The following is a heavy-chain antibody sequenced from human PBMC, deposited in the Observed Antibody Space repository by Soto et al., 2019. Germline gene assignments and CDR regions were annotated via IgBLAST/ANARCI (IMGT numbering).Heavy chain of an antibody. J-gene: IGHJ4*02. CDR3: ASGHSLYYYCSSGAYFFDY. CDR1: GGSFSGYY. D-gene: IGHD3-22*01. V-gene: IGHV4-34*01. Sequence: SETLSLTCAVYGGSFSGYYWSWIRQPPGKGLEWIGEINHSGSTNYNPSLKSRVTISVDTSKNQFSLKLSSVTAADTAVYYCASGHSLYYYCSSGAYFFDYCAQGTLVTGSS. CDR2: INHSGST.